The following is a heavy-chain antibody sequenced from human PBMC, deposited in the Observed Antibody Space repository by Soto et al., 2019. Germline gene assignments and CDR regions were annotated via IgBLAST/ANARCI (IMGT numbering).Heavy chain of an antibody. CDR3: ARGGDVGLCPLDS. CDR2: IHSSGDT. Sequence: QVQLQESGPGLVKPSETLSLTCTVSGGYVTSNDWSWIRQPPGKGLEWIGYIHSSGDTKYKPSLTGRVTISVVASKNQVSLKVSSVKAADTAVYYCARGGDVGLCPLDSWGQGTLVTVSS. V-gene: IGHV4-59*02. D-gene: IGHD3-16*01. CDR1: GGYVTSND. J-gene: IGHJ4*02.